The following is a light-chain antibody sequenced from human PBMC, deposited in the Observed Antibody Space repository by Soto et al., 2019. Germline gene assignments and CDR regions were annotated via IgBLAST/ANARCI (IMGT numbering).Light chain of an antibody. V-gene: IGKV3-20*01. CDR3: QQYGRT. J-gene: IGKJ5*01. CDR1: QSVSSSY. CDR2: GAS. Sequence: EIVFTQSPGTLSLSPGERATLSCRASQSVSSSYLAWYQQKPGQAPRLLIYGASSRATDIPDRFSGSGSGTDFTLTISRLEPEDFAVYYCQQYGRTFGQGTRLEIK.